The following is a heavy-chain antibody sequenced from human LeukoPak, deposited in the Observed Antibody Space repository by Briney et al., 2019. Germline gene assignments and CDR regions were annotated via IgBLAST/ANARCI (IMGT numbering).Heavy chain of an antibody. D-gene: IGHD2-21*02. Sequence: GGSLRLSCAASGFSFSTYAMSWVRQAPGKGLEWVSGVNGNGGSTSYADSVKGRFTVFRDNSKNTVYLQMNSLRVEDTAVYYCARFRTWGDKAFDYWGQGTLVTVSS. CDR2: VNGNGGST. CDR3: ARFRTWGDKAFDY. V-gene: IGHV3-23*01. J-gene: IGHJ4*02. CDR1: GFSFSTYA.